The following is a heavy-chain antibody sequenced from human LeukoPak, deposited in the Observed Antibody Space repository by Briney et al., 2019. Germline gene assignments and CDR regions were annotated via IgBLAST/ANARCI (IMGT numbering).Heavy chain of an antibody. CDR2: IYYSGST. J-gene: IGHJ4*02. V-gene: IGHV4-39*01. CDR3: ARRILEPTYDY. D-gene: IGHD1-1*01. Sequence: PSETLSLTCTVSGGSISSSSYYWGWIRQPPGKGLEWIGSIYYSGSTYYNPSLKSRVTISVDTSKNQFSLKLSSVTAADTAVYYCARRILEPTYDYWGQGTLVTVSS. CDR1: GGSISSSSYY.